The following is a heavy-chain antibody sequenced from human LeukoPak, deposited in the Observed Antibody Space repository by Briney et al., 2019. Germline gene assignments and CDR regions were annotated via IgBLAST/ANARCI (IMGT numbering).Heavy chain of an antibody. CDR2: IYHSGST. J-gene: IGHJ4*02. V-gene: IGHV4-30-2*01. CDR3: ARGPPPDLDY. Sequence: SETLSLTCTVSGDSISTGGYYWTWIRQPPGKGLEWIGYIYHSGSTDYNPSLKSRVTMSVDSSKNQFSLKLSSVTAADTAVYYCARGPPPDLDYWGRGTLVTVSS. CDR1: GDSISTGGYY.